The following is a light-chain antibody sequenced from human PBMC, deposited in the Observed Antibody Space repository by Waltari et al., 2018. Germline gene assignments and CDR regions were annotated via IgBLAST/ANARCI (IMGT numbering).Light chain of an antibody. CDR3: QHYLRLPVA. CDR2: GAS. J-gene: IGKJ1*01. V-gene: IGKV3-20*01. CDR1: HSVGRT. Sequence: EIVLTQSPGTLSLSPGERAIVTCRASHSVGRTLAWYQQKPGQAPRLLIYGASNRATGIPDRIIGSGSGTEFSLTISGLEPEDSAVYYCQHYLRLPVAFGQGTKVEIK.